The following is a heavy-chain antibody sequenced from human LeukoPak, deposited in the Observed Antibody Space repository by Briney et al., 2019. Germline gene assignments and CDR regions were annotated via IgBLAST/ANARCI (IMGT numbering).Heavy chain of an antibody. Sequence: PSETLSLTCTVSGDPIRNYYWSWVRQPPGKGLEWIGYIYFTGTTNYNPSLKSRVTISVDMSKNQISLKLTSVTAADTALYYCARGQHYASGSYLYWGQGILVTVAS. CDR1: GDPIRNYY. CDR3: ARGQHYASGSYLY. V-gene: IGHV4-59*01. J-gene: IGHJ4*02. D-gene: IGHD3-10*01. CDR2: IYFTGTT.